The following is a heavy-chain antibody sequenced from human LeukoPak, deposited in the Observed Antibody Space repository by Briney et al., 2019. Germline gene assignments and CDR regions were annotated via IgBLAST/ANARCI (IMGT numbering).Heavy chain of an antibody. CDR2: ISGSGGST. CDR3: AKGVLRFLNYFDY. CDR1: GFTFSSYA. J-gene: IGHJ4*02. Sequence: PGGSLRLSCAASGFTFSSYAMSWVRQAPGKGLEWVSAISGSGGSTYYADSVKGRFTISRDDSKNTLYLQMNSLRAEDTAVYYCAKGVLRFLNYFDYWGQGTLVTVSS. V-gene: IGHV3-23*01. D-gene: IGHD3-3*01.